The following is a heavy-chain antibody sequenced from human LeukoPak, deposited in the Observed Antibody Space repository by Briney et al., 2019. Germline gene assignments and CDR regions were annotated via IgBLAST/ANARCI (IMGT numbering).Heavy chain of an antibody. D-gene: IGHD3-10*01. CDR3: ARDLCGYYGSGTETPYYYGMDV. J-gene: IGHJ6*02. CDR1: GFTFSDYY. Sequence: GGSLRLSCAASGFTFSDYYMSWIRQAPGKGLEWVSYISSSSSYTNYADSVKGRFTISRDNAKNSLYLQMNSLRAEDTAVYYCARDLCGYYGSGTETPYYYGMDVWGQGTTVTVSS. CDR2: ISSSSSYT. V-gene: IGHV3-11*05.